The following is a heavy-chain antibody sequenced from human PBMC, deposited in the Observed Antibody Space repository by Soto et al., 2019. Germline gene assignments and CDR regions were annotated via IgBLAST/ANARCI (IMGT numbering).Heavy chain of an antibody. D-gene: IGHD3-10*01. V-gene: IGHV3-21*01. CDR1: GFTFSSYS. CDR2: ISSSSSYI. J-gene: IGHJ3*02. CDR3: AREPSGVNAFDI. Sequence: EVQLVESGGGLVKPGGSLRLSCAASGFTFSSYSMNWVRQAPGKGLEWVSSISSSSSYIYYADSVKGRFTISRDNAKKSLYLQMNSLRAEDTAVYYCAREPSGVNAFDIWGQGTMVTVSS.